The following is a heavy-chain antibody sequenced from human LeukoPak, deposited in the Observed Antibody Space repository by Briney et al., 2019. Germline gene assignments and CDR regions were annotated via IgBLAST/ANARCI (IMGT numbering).Heavy chain of an antibody. J-gene: IGHJ4*02. Sequence: SETLSLTCTVSGYSISSGYYWGWIRQPPGKGLEWIGSIYHSGSTYYNPSLKSRVTISVDTSKNQFSLKLSSVTAADTAVYYCARSHYYGSGSYYKNPTLYYFDYWGQGTLVTVSS. CDR1: GYSISSGYY. CDR3: ARSHYYGSGSYYKNPTLYYFDY. CDR2: IYHSGST. V-gene: IGHV4-38-2*02. D-gene: IGHD3-10*01.